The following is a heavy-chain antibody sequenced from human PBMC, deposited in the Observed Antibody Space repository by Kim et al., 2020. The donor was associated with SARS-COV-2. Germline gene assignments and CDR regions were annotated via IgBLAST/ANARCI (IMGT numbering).Heavy chain of an antibody. CDR3: ARRGSGSYYGRLHDFDY. CDR2: IWYDGSNK. D-gene: IGHD3-10*01. CDR1: GFTFSSYG. V-gene: IGHV3-33*01. J-gene: IGHJ4*02. Sequence: GGSLRLSCAASGFTFSSYGMHWVRQAPGKGLEWVAVIWYDGSNKYYADSVKGRFTISRDNSKNTLYLQMNSLRAEDTAVYYCARRGSGSYYGRLHDFDYWGQGTLVTVSS.